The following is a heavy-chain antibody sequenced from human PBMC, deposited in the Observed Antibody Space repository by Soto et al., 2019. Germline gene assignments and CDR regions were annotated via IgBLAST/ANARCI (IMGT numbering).Heavy chain of an antibody. V-gene: IGHV3-30*18. CDR3: AKELRYFDWLLSLPDYYYGMDV. D-gene: IGHD3-9*01. CDR1: GFTFSSFS. CDR2: ILYDGSNK. Sequence: PGGSPRLSRAASGFTFSSFSMHWVRPAPGKGLEGGAVILYDGSNKYYADSVKGRFTISRDNSKNSLYLQMNSLRAEDTAVYYCAKELRYFDWLLSLPDYYYGMDVWGQGTTVTVSS. J-gene: IGHJ6*02.